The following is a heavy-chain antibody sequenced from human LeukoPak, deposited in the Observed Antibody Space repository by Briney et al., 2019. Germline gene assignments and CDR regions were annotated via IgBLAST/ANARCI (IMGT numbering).Heavy chain of an antibody. V-gene: IGHV4-59*08. CDR3: ARNGGGWSFDY. CDR1: GGSISTYY. Sequence: SETLSLTCTVSGGSISTYYWSWIRQSPGKGPEWIGYMSYSGNRNYSPSLESRVTVSVDTSKSQFSLKLTSVTAADTAVYYCARNGGGWSFDYWGQGTLVTVSS. J-gene: IGHJ4*02. CDR2: MSYSGNR. D-gene: IGHD6-19*01.